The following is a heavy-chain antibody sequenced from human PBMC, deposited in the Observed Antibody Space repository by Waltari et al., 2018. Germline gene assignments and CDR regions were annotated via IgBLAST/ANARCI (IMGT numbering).Heavy chain of an antibody. CDR1: GGAFGGSY. J-gene: IGHJ5*02. CDR2: VNPTGST. D-gene: IGHD3-22*01. CDR3: ARGHPRFDYEKSDYYAYWFDP. Sequence: QVELHKWRAGRLRPSGTLSRTCSGPGGAFGGSYRACIRQAPGGRLEWLGEVNPTGSTNYNPSLKSRLSLSVETSRNQVSLKMTSVTGADTAVYFCARGHPRFDYEKSDYYAYWFDPWGQGTQVTVSS. V-gene: IGHV4-34*01.